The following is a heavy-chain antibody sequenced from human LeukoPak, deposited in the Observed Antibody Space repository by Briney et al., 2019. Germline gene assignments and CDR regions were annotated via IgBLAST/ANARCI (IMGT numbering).Heavy chain of an antibody. CDR1: GYTFTKFW. V-gene: IGHV5-51*01. CDR2: IYPDDSDT. CDR3: VRGKGSGTYYGFDY. D-gene: IGHD3-10*01. Sequence: GESLKISCETSGYTFTKFWVGWVRQTPGKGLEWLGMIYPDDSDTRYSPSFQGQVTMSVDKSISIVYLHWSSLKASDTAIYYCVRGKGSGTYYGFDYWGQGTVVGVVS. J-gene: IGHJ4*02.